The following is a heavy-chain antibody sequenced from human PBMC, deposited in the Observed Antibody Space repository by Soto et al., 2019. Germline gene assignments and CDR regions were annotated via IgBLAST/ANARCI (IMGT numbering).Heavy chain of an antibody. V-gene: IGHV4-31*03. Sequence: SETLSLTCTVSGDSISSGGYYWSWIRQQPGKGLEWIGYIYYSGSTYYNPSLKSRVTISVDTSKNQFSLKLSSVTAADTAVYYCATSIVVVTDFDYWGQGTLVTVSS. D-gene: IGHD3-22*01. J-gene: IGHJ4*02. CDR2: IYYSGST. CDR1: GDSISSGGYY. CDR3: ATSIVVVTDFDY.